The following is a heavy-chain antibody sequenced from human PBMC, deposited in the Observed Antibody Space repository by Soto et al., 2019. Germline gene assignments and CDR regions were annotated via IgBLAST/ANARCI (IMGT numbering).Heavy chain of an antibody. CDR3: ARHIRGNSCMDV. Sequence: SETLSLTCTVSGGSINSGGFYWSWIRQHPGKGLEWIGYIYYSGSTYYNPSLKSRVIISVDTSKNQFSLRLRSVTAADTAVYYCARHIRGNSCMDVWGQGTTVTVSS. V-gene: IGHV4-31*03. D-gene: IGHD2-21*01. CDR2: IYYSGST. J-gene: IGHJ6*02. CDR1: GGSINSGGFY.